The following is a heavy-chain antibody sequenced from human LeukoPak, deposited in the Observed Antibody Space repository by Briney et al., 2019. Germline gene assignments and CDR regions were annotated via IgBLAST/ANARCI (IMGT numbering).Heavy chain of an antibody. V-gene: IGHV3-66*02. J-gene: IGHJ6*02. Sequence: GGSLRLSCAASGFTVSSNYMSWVRQAPGKGLEWASVIYSGGSTYYADSVRGRFTISRDNSKNTLYLQMNSLRAEDTAVYYCARALFGVVITTGLYYYGMDVWGQGTTVTVSS. CDR2: IYSGGST. D-gene: IGHD3-3*01. CDR3: ARALFGVVITTGLYYYGMDV. CDR1: GFTVSSNY.